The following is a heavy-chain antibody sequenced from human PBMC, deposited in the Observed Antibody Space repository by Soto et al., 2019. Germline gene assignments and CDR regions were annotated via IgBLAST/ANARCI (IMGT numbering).Heavy chain of an antibody. D-gene: IGHD4-17*01. V-gene: IGHV1-69*13. CDR3: ARDPTVVTPTYYYYGMDV. Sequence: SVKVSCKASGGSFNSYAISWVRQAPGQGLEWMGGIIPIFGTTNYAQKFQGRVTITADESTSTAYMELSSLRSEDAAVYYCARDPTVVTPTYYYYGMDVWGQWTTVTAS. J-gene: IGHJ6*02. CDR2: IIPIFGTT. CDR1: GGSFNSYA.